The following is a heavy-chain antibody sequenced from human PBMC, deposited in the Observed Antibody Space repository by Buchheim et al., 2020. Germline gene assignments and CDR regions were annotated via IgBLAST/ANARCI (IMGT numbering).Heavy chain of an antibody. CDR1: GVSISSRNW. D-gene: IGHD2-15*01. Sequence: QVQLQESGPGLVKPSGTLSLTCAVSGVSISSRNWWSWVRQPPGKGLEWIGEIYHTGSTNYNPSLKSRVTISVDKSKNQFSLRLTSVTAADTAVYYCVRQEEVVAVVDATQDSVSWFDPWGQGTL. J-gene: IGHJ5*02. CDR3: VRQEEVVAVVDATQDSVSWFDP. V-gene: IGHV4-4*02. CDR2: IYHTGST.